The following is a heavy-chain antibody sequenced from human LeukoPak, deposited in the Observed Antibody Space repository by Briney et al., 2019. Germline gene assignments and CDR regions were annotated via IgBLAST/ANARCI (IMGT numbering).Heavy chain of an antibody. V-gene: IGHV4-28*01. J-gene: IGHJ5*02. CDR1: GYSISSSNW. D-gene: IGHD1-20*01. Sequence: SDTLSLTCAVSGYSISSSNWWGWIRQPPGKGLEWIGYIYYSGSTDYNPSLKSRVTMSVDTSKNQFSLKLSSVTAVDTAVYYCARLISGTLAGFDPWGQGTLVTVSS. CDR3: ARLISGTLAGFDP. CDR2: IYYSGST.